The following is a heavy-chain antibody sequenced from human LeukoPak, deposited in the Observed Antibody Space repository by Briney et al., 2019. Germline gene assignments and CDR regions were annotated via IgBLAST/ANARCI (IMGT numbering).Heavy chain of an antibody. V-gene: IGHV4-61*05. CDR2: IYYSGST. CDR1: GGSISSSNYY. CDR3: ARLGDDYDFWSGYYTRWYFDL. Sequence: KPSETLSLTCTVSGGSISSSNYYWGWIRQPPGKGLEWIGYIYYSGSTNYNPSLKSRVTISVDTSKNQFSLKLSSVTAADTAVYYCARLGDDYDFWSGYYTRWYFDLWGRGTLVTVSS. D-gene: IGHD3-3*01. J-gene: IGHJ2*01.